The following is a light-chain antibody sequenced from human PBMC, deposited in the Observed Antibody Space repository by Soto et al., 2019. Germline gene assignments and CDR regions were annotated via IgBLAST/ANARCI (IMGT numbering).Light chain of an antibody. Sequence: EVVMTQSPATLSVSLGDRATLSCRASQSVSSNLAWYQQKPGQAPRLLIYGASTRATGIPARFSGSGSGTEFTLTISSLQSEDFAVYSCQQYNNWPLTFDGGTKVEIK. CDR3: QQYNNWPLT. V-gene: IGKV3-15*01. J-gene: IGKJ4*01. CDR1: QSVSSN. CDR2: GAS.